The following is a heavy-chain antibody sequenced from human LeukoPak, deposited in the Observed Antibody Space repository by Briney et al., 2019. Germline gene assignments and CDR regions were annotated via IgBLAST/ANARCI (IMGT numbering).Heavy chain of an antibody. CDR1: GGTFSSYA. Sequence: SVKVSCKASGGTFSSYAISWVRQAPGQGLEWMGRIIPILGIANYAQKVQGRVTITADKSTSTAYMELSSLRPEDTAVYYCARSPLDDLVGATRASIDPWGQGTLVTVSS. CDR2: IIPILGIA. D-gene: IGHD1-26*01. V-gene: IGHV1-69*04. J-gene: IGHJ5*02. CDR3: ARSPLDDLVGATRASIDP.